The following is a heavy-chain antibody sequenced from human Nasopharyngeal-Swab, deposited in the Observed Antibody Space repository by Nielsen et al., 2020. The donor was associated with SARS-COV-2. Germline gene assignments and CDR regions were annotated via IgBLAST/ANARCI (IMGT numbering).Heavy chain of an antibody. CDR3: ARAGEQQLLYYYYMDV. V-gene: IGHV1-69*06. J-gene: IGHJ6*03. CDR2: IIPIFGTA. Sequence: SVKVSCKASGGTFSSYAISWVRQAPGQGLEWMGGIIPIFGTANYAQKFQGRVTITADKSTSTAYMELSSLRSEDTAVYYFARAGEQQLLYYYYMDVWGKGTTVTVSS. D-gene: IGHD6-13*01. CDR1: GGTFSSYA.